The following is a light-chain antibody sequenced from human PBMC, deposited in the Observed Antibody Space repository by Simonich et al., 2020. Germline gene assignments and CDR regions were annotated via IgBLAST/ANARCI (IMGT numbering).Light chain of an antibody. Sequence: QSALTQPASVSGSPGQSITISCTGTSSDVGGYNYVSWYQQHPGKAPKLMISDVSKRPSGVSNRFSGSKSGNTASLTISGLQAEDEADYYCSSHTSSSTLVFGGGTKLTVL. CDR2: DVS. V-gene: IGLV2-14*01. CDR3: SSHTSSSTLV. J-gene: IGLJ2*01. CDR1: SSDVGGYNY.